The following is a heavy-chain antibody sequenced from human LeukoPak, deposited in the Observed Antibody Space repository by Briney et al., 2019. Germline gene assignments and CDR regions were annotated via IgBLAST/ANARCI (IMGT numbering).Heavy chain of an antibody. J-gene: IGHJ6*03. D-gene: IGHD6-13*01. CDR2: INHSGST. CDR3: ARGRQDWRRRMAAAGVAYYYYYYMDV. V-gene: IGHV4-34*01. Sequence: SETLSLTCAVYGGSFSGYYGSWIRQPPGKGLEWIGEINHSGSTNYNPSRKSRVTISVDTSKNQFSLKLSSVTAADTAVYYCARGRQDWRRRMAAAGVAYYYYYYMDVWGKGTTVTVSS. CDR1: GGSFSGYY.